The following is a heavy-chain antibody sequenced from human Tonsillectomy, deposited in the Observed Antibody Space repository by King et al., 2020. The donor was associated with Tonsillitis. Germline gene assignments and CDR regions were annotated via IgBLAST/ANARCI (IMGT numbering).Heavy chain of an antibody. D-gene: IGHD2-15*01. CDR1: GYTFTSYD. CDR3: ARGHRVVGYYYYYMDV. J-gene: IGHJ6*03. Sequence: QLVQSGAEVKKPGASVKVSCKASGYTFTSYDINWVRQATGQGLEWMGWMNPNSGNTGYAQKFQGRVTMTRNTSISTAYMELSSLRSEDTAVYYCARGHRVVGYYYYYMDVWGKGTTVTVSS. V-gene: IGHV1-8*01. CDR2: MNPNSGNT.